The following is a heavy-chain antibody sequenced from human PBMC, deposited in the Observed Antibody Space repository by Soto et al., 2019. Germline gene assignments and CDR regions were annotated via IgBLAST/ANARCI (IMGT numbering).Heavy chain of an antibody. Sequence: RLSCAASGFTFSSYAMHWVRQAPGKGLEWVAVISYDGSNKYYADPVKGRFTISRDNSKNTLYLQMNSLRAEDTAVYYCARGSDSSGYYPLSGGAFDIWGQGTMVTVSS. J-gene: IGHJ3*02. CDR3: ARGSDSSGYYPLSGGAFDI. CDR1: GFTFSSYA. V-gene: IGHV3-30-3*01. CDR2: ISYDGSNK. D-gene: IGHD3-22*01.